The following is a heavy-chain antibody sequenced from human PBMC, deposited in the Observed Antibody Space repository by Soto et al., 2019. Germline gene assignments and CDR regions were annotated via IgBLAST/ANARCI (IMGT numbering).Heavy chain of an antibody. CDR2: INHSGST. D-gene: IGHD3-22*01. CDR3: ARVQYYDSSGYRFQH. V-gene: IGHV4-34*01. Sequence: PSETLSLTCAVYGGSFSGYYWSWIRQPPGKGLEWIGEINHSGSTNYNPSLKSRVTISVDTSKNQFSLKLSSVTAADTAVYYCARVQYYDSSGYRFQHWGQGTLVTVS. CDR1: GGSFSGYY. J-gene: IGHJ1*01.